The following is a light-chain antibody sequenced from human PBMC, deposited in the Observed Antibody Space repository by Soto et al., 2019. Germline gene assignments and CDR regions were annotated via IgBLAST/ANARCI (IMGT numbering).Light chain of an antibody. CDR3: QQYGSSST. CDR2: GAS. V-gene: IGKV3-20*01. J-gene: IGKJ5*01. CDR1: QSVSNNY. Sequence: EIVLTQSPGTPSLSPGERATLSCRASQSVSNNYLAWYQQKPGQAPRLLIYGASNRATGIPDRFSGSGSGTDFTLTISRLEPEDFAVYYCQQYGSSSTFGQGTRLEIK.